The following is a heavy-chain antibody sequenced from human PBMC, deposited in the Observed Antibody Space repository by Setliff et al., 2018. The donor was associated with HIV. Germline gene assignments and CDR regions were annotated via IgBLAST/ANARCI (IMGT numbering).Heavy chain of an antibody. Sequence: PGGSLRLSCVTSGFTFTDYAMTWIRQAPGKGLEWVSVFGNSGDTTYYTDSVKGRFSLSRDSSKNTLYLQMNNLSAEDTAVYYCAFDSRGYFSDPLDSWGQGTPVTVSS. CDR2: FGNSGDTT. D-gene: IGHD3-22*01. V-gene: IGHV3-23*01. CDR3: AFDSRGYFSDPLDS. J-gene: IGHJ4*02. CDR1: GFTFTDYA.